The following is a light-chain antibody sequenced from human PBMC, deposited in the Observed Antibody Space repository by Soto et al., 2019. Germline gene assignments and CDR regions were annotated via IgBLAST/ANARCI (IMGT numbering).Light chain of an antibody. CDR1: QSVSSN. CDR2: GAS. V-gene: IGKV3-15*01. Sequence: EIVSTQSPGTLSLSPGERATLSCGASQSVSSNLAWYQQKPGQAPRLLIYGASTRATGIPARFSGSGSGTEFTLTISSLQSEDFAVYYCQQYNNWPPWTFGQGTKVDIK. CDR3: QQYNNWPPWT. J-gene: IGKJ1*01.